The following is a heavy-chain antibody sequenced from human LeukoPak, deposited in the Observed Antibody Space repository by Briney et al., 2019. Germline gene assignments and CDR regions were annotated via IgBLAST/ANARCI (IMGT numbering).Heavy chain of an antibody. Sequence: KPSETLSLTCTVSGGSISSSSYYWGWIRQPAGKGLEWIGRIYTSGSTNYNPSLKSRVTISVDTSKNQFSLKLSSVTAADTAVYYCARGRITIFGVVDAFDIWGQGTMVTVSS. CDR3: ARGRITIFGVVDAFDI. J-gene: IGHJ3*02. CDR1: GGSISSSSYY. CDR2: IYTSGST. V-gene: IGHV4-61*02. D-gene: IGHD3-3*01.